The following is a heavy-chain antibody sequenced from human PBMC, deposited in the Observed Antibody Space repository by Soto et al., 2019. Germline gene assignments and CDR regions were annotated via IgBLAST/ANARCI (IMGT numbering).Heavy chain of an antibody. D-gene: IGHD2-21*01. CDR3: ARAYCGGDCYSSYYYLMDV. CDR1: GGSIRSYC. J-gene: IGHJ6*03. V-gene: IGHV4-59*01. CDR2: ICNSGTT. Sequence: SETLSLTCTVSGGSIRSYCWTWIRQPPGEGLEWIGCICNSGTTNYNPSLKSRVTISVDTSKNQFSLKLSSVTAADTAVYYCARAYCGGDCYSSYYYLMDVWGKGTTVTVSS.